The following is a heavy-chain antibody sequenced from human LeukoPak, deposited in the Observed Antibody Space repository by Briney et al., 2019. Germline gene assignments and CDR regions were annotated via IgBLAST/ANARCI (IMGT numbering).Heavy chain of an antibody. CDR3: AKDTAGYSYGHYYYGMDV. CDR1: GFTFSSYG. V-gene: IGHV3-30*18. D-gene: IGHD5-18*01. Sequence: SGGSLRLSCAASGFTFSSYGMRWVRQAPGKGLEWVGVISYDGSNKYYADSVKGRFTISRDNSKNTLYLQMNSLRAEDTAVYYCAKDTAGYSYGHYYYGMDVWGQGTTATVSS. CDR2: ISYDGSNK. J-gene: IGHJ6*02.